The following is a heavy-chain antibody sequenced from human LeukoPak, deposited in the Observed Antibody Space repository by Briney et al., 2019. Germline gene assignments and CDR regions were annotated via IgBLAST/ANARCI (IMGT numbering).Heavy chain of an antibody. J-gene: IGHJ5*02. CDR2: IIPIFGTA. Sequence: SVKVSCKASGGTFSSYAISWVRQAPGQGLEWMGRIIPIFGTANYAQKFQGRVTITTDESTSTAYMELSSLRSEDTAVYYCARDKSSGWYNRNWFDPWVQGTLVTVSS. D-gene: IGHD6-19*01. CDR3: ARDKSSGWYNRNWFDP. V-gene: IGHV1-69*05. CDR1: GGTFSSYA.